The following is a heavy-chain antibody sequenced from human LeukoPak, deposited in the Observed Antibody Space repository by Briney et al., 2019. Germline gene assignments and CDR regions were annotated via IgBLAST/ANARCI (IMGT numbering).Heavy chain of an antibody. J-gene: IGHJ4*02. Sequence: PSETLSLTCAVSGYSISSGYYWGWIRPPPGKGLEWIGIIYHSGSTYYNPSLKSRVTISVDTSKNQFSLKLSSVTAADTAVYYCARGAIITMVRGVSRVFDYWGQGTLVTVSS. D-gene: IGHD3-10*01. V-gene: IGHV4-38-2*01. CDR1: GYSISSGYY. CDR3: ARGAIITMVRGVSRVFDY. CDR2: IYHSGST.